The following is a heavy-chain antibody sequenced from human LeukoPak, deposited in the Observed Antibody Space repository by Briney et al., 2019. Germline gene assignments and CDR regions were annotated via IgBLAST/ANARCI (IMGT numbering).Heavy chain of an antibody. V-gene: IGHV4-59*01. J-gene: IGHJ1*01. CDR2: IYDSGRT. D-gene: IGHD2-2*01. Sequence: SETLSLTCTVSGGSFTNYYWSWIRQPPGKGLEWIGYIYDSGRTNYNPSLKSRVTISLDSSKNQFSLRLTSVTAADTAVYYCARGISCYHSFSFYHWGQGTLVTVSS. CDR3: ARGISCYHSFSFYH. CDR1: GGSFTNYY.